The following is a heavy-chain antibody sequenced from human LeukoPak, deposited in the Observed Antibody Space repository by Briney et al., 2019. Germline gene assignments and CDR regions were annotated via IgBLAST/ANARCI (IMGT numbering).Heavy chain of an antibody. D-gene: IGHD3-3*01. CDR3: ARDSLHNFWSGYYHTTYYFDY. J-gene: IGHJ4*02. Sequence: TSQTLSLTCTVSGGSISSGNYYWSWIRQPAGKGLEWIGHIYTSGSTNYNPSLKSRVTISVDTSKNQFSLNLSSMTAADTAVYYCARDSLHNFWSGYYHTTYYFDYWGQGTLVTVSS. CDR2: IYTSGST. CDR1: GGSISSGNYY. V-gene: IGHV4-61*09.